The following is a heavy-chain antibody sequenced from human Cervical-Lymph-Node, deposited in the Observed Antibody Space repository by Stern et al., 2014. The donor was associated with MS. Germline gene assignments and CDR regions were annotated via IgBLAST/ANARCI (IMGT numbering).Heavy chain of an antibody. CDR1: GYTFSNYW. CDR3: ARWSVACDY. Sequence: VQLEESGAGLKKPGESLTITCTISGYTFSNYWVAWVCHLHGTGMELIWIVYPGDSGIRYSPTFQELLRMSFVEPNKTAYLQWKSLKASDTAVYYCARWSVACDYWGQGALITVSS. D-gene: IGHD2-21*01. V-gene: IGHV5-51*04. J-gene: IGHJ4*02. CDR2: VYPGDSGI.